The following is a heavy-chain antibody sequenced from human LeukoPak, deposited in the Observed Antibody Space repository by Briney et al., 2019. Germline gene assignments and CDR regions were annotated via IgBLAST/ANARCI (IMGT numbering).Heavy chain of an antibody. Sequence: SGTLSLTCAVSSDSISSSNWWSWVRQPPGKGLEWIGEIYHGGSTDYNPSLKSRVTISVDTSKNQFSLKLSPVTAADTAVYYCARAGRWEGRPHAFDIWGQGTMVTVSS. CDR2: IYHGGST. V-gene: IGHV4-4*02. D-gene: IGHD1-26*01. CDR3: ARAGRWEGRPHAFDI. J-gene: IGHJ3*02. CDR1: SDSISSSNW.